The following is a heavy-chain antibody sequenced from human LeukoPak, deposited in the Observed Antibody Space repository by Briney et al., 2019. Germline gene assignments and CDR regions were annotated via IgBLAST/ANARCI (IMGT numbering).Heavy chain of an antibody. J-gene: IGHJ6*02. CDR2: IYHSGST. Sequence: SETLSLTCTVSGDSIGSYFWSWLRQSPGKGLEWIGHIYHSGSTNYNPSLKSRVTISIDTSKNQFSLKLTSVTSADTAVYYCARDGPAYTSRWYDYYYGLDVWGQGTTVTVSS. CDR3: ARDGPAYTSRWYDYYYGLDV. CDR1: GDSIGSYF. V-gene: IGHV4-59*01. D-gene: IGHD2-2*01.